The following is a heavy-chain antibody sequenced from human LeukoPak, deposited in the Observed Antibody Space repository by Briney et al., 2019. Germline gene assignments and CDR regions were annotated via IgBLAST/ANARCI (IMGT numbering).Heavy chain of an antibody. CDR1: GGTFSSYT. CDR3: ARIDYGGSSGTAY. Sequence: SVKVSCKASGGTFSSYTISWVRQAPGQGLEWMGRIIPILGIANYAQKFQGRVTITADKSTSTAYMELSSLRSEDTAVYYCARIDYGGSSGTAYWGQGTLVTVSS. J-gene: IGHJ4*02. D-gene: IGHD4-23*01. V-gene: IGHV1-69*02. CDR2: IIPILGIA.